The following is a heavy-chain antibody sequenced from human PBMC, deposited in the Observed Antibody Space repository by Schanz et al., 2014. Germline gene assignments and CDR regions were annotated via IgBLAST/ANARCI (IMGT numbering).Heavy chain of an antibody. CDR3: ARGTDTAMEHRPFDY. CDR2: ISSTSSYI. CDR1: GFTFSNYS. D-gene: IGHD5-18*01. V-gene: IGHV3-21*06. J-gene: IGHJ4*02. Sequence: EVQLVESGGGLVKPGGSLRLSCAASGFTFSNYSMNWVRQAPGKGLEWVSSISSTSSYIFYADSVKGRFTISRDNSKNMLYLQINNLRAEDTAVYYCARGTDTAMEHRPFDYWGQGTLVTVSS.